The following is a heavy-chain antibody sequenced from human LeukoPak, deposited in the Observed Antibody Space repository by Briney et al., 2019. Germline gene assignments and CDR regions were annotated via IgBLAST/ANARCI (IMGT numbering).Heavy chain of an antibody. Sequence: EASVKVSCKVSGYTLTELSMHWVRQAPGKGLEWTGGFDPEDGETIYAQKFQGRVTMTEDTSTDTAYMELRSLRSDDTAVYYCARDSGGTYYYGSSDYWGQGTLVTASS. V-gene: IGHV1-24*01. D-gene: IGHD3-10*01. J-gene: IGHJ4*02. CDR2: FDPEDGET. CDR3: ARDSGGTYYYGSSDY. CDR1: GYTLTELS.